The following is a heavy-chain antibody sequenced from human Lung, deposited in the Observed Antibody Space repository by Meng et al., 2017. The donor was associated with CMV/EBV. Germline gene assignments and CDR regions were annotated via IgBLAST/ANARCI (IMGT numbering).Heavy chain of an antibody. CDR1: GFTFSSYE. J-gene: IGHJ4*02. V-gene: IGHV3-48*03. CDR3: ARDIAVAAADY. Sequence: SCAASGFTFSSYEMNWVRQAPGKGLEWVSYISSSGSIIYYADSVKGRFTVSRDNAENSLYLQMNSLRAEDTAVYYCARDIAVAAADYWGQGKLVTVSS. CDR2: ISSSGSII. D-gene: IGHD6-13*01.